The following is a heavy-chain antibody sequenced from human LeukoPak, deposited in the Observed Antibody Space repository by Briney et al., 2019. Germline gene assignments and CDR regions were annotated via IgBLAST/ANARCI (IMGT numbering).Heavy chain of an antibody. V-gene: IGHV4-59*01. CDR2: IYYSGST. D-gene: IGHD5-24*01. Sequence: PSETLSLTCTVSGDSISSYYWSWIRQPPGKGLEWIGYIYYSGSTNYNPSLKSRVTISVDTSKNQFSLKLSSVTAADTAVYYCARGSERWLQLGDAFDIWGQGTMVTVSS. J-gene: IGHJ3*02. CDR3: ARGSERWLQLGDAFDI. CDR1: GDSISSYY.